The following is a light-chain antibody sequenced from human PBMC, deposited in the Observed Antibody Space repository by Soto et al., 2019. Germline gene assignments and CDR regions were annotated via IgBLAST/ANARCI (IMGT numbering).Light chain of an antibody. CDR2: EVT. J-gene: IGLJ1*01. CDR1: SSDVGGYYS. V-gene: IGLV2-8*01. Sequence: QSVLTQPPSASGSPGQSVTISCTGTSSDVGGYYSVSWYQQHPGKAPKLMIYEVTKRPSGDPDRFSGSKSGSTASLTVSGLQAEDEADYYCGSYAGINNLAVFGTGTKVTVL. CDR3: GSYAGINNLAV.